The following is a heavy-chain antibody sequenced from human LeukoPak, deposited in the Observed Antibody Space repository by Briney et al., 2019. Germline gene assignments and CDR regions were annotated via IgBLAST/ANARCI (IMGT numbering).Heavy chain of an antibody. CDR3: AKDGSGSYWQLYFDY. V-gene: IGHV3-23*01. CDR1: GFTFSSYW. J-gene: IGHJ4*02. CDR2: ISGSGDST. D-gene: IGHD3-10*01. Sequence: GGSLRLSCEASGFTFSSYWMSWVRQAPGRGLEWVSVISGSGDSTSNADSVRGRFTISRDNSKNTLYLQMDSLRAEDTAVYYCAKDGSGSYWQLYFDYWGQGTLVTVSS.